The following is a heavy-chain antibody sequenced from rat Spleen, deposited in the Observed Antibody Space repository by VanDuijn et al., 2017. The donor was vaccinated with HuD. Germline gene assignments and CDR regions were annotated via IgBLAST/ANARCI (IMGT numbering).Heavy chain of an antibody. V-gene: IGHV2-63*01. Sequence: QVQLKESGPGLVQPSQTLSLTCTVSGFSLSSNGVSWVRQPPGKGLEWMGRMRYNGDKSYNSALKSRLSISRDTSKSQVFLKMNSLQTEDTAIYFCTRDHSYWGNYYPGGFAYWGQGTLVTVSS. CDR2: MRYNGDK. CDR3: TRDHSYWGNYYPGGFAY. J-gene: IGHJ3*01. D-gene: IGHD1-12*02. CDR1: GFSLSSNG.